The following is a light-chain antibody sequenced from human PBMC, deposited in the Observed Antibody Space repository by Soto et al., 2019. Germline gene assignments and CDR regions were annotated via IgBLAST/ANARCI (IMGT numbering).Light chain of an antibody. Sequence: QSALTQPASVSGSPGQSFTISCAGTIDDIGAYDYVSLYQQHPGNAPKLLVYEVTNRPPGVSDRFSGSKSGNTASLTISGLQAEDDADYCCNSYTNSSAVVFGGGTKVTVL. CDR1: IDDIGAYDY. V-gene: IGLV2-14*01. CDR2: EVT. CDR3: NSYTNSSAVV. J-gene: IGLJ2*01.